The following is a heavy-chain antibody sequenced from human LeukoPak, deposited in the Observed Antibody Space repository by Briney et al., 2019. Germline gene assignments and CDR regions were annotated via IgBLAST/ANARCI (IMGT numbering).Heavy chain of an antibody. CDR3: ARARRSAGNSNWFDP. CDR2: IIPIFGTA. J-gene: IGHJ5*02. D-gene: IGHD4-23*01. Sequence: GASVKVSCKASGGTFSNYAISWVRQAPGQGLEWMGGIIPIFGTANYAQKFRGRVTITADKSTRTAYMELSSLRSEDTAVYYCARARRSAGNSNWFDPWGQGALVTVSS. V-gene: IGHV1-69*06. CDR1: GGTFSNYA.